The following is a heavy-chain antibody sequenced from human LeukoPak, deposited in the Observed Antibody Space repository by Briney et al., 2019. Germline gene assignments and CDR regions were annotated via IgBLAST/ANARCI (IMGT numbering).Heavy chain of an antibody. CDR2: IYPGDSDT. CDR1: GYSFTSYW. CDR3: ARHGHSSSWYSLDYCYMDV. V-gene: IGHV5-51*01. D-gene: IGHD6-13*01. Sequence: GESLKISCKGSGYSFTSYWIGWVRQMPGKGLEWMGIIYPGDSDTRYSPSFQGQVTISADKSISTAYLQWSSLKASDTAMYYCARHGHSSSWYSLDYCYMDVWGKGTTVTVSS. J-gene: IGHJ6*03.